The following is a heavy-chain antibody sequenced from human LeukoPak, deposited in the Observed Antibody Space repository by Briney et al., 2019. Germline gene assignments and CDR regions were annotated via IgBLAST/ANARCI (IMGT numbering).Heavy chain of an antibody. J-gene: IGHJ4*02. CDR1: GYTFTSYY. CDR3: ARDRIRRDGYLGGPPDY. V-gene: IGHV1-46*01. Sequence: ASVKVSCKASGYTFTSYYMHWVRQAPGQGLEWMGIINPSGGSTSYAQKFQGRVTMTRDMSTSTVYMELSSLRSEDTAVYYFARDRIRRDGYLGGPPDYWGQGTLVTVSS. CDR2: INPSGGST. D-gene: IGHD5-24*01.